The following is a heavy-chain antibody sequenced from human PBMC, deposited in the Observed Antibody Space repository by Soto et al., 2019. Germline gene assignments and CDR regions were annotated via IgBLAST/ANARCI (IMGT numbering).Heavy chain of an antibody. CDR1: GFTFSSYA. D-gene: IGHD1-26*01. Sequence: GGSLRLSCSASGFTFSSYAMHWVRQAPGKGLEYVSAISSNGGSTYYADSVKGRFTISRDNSKNTLYLQMSSLRAEDTAVYYCVPGDHSGSYYQGYYFDHWGQGTLVTVSS. V-gene: IGHV3-64D*08. J-gene: IGHJ4*02. CDR3: VPGDHSGSYYQGYYFDH. CDR2: ISSNGGST.